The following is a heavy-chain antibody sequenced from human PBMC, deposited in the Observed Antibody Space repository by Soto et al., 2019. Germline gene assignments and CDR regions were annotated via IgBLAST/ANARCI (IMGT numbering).Heavy chain of an antibody. D-gene: IGHD6-13*01. CDR1: SGSISSTNYY. J-gene: IGHJ4*02. V-gene: IGHV4-39*01. CDR3: ARHAAAAGISADY. Sequence: QLQLQESGPGLVKPSETLSLTCTVSSGSISSTNYYWGWIRQPPGKGLEWIGSIHYSGSTYYNPSLKSRVTISVDTSKNQFSLKLSSVTAADTAVYYCARHAAAAGISADYWGQGTLVTVSS. CDR2: IHYSGST.